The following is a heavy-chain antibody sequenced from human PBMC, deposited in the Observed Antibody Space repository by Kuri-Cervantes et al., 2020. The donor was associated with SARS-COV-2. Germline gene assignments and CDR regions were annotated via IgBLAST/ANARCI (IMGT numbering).Heavy chain of an antibody. CDR1: GASMSDPMSHSY. CDR2: IFHTGSN. J-gene: IGHJ5*02. CDR3: ATKLFGEHWFDP. V-gene: IGHV4-61*01. Sequence: SETLSLTCTVSGASMSDPMSHSYWNWIRLTPGKGLEWIGYIFHTGSNSQNPSLKSRVTISLDTSKSQFSLSLNSVTPADTAVYYCATKLFGEHWFDPWGQGILVTVSS. D-gene: IGHD3-10*01.